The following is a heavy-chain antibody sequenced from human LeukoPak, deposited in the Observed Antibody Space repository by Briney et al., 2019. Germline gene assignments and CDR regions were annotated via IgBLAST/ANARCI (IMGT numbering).Heavy chain of an antibody. V-gene: IGHV3-30*18. CDR2: ISYDGSNK. J-gene: IGHJ6*02. D-gene: IGHD6-13*01. Sequence: GGSLRLSCAASGFTFSSYGMHWVRQAPGKGLECVAVISYDGSNKYYADSVKGRFTISRDNSKNTLYLQMNSLRAEDTAVYYCAKDQGSSWYGGMDVWGQGTTVTVSS. CDR3: AKDQGSSWYGGMDV. CDR1: GFTFSSYG.